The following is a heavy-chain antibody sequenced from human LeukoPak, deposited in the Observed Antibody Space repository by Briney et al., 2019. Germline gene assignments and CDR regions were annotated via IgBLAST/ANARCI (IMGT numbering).Heavy chain of an antibody. CDR2: ISGSGYTT. Sequence: GGSLRLSCAASGFTFSSYAMSWVRQAPGKGLEWVSSISGSGYTTYYADSVKGRFTIARDNSKNTLYLQMNSLRAEDTAVYYCAKTYTTFFDYWGQGTLVTVSS. CDR3: AKTYTTFFDY. V-gene: IGHV3-23*01. D-gene: IGHD3-16*01. J-gene: IGHJ4*02. CDR1: GFTFSSYA.